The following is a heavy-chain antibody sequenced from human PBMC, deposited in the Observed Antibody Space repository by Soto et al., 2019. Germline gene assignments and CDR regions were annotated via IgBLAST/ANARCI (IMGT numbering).Heavy chain of an antibody. Sequence: QVQLVESGGGVVQPGRPLRLSCAASGFTFSSYGMHWVRQAPGKGLEWVAVIWYDGSNKYYADSVKGRFTISRDNSKNTLYLQMNSLRAEDTAVYYCARDYASSGYYYRYFDLWGRGTLVTVSS. CDR2: IWYDGSNK. J-gene: IGHJ2*01. D-gene: IGHD3-22*01. CDR1: GFTFSSYG. CDR3: ARDYASSGYYYRYFDL. V-gene: IGHV3-33*01.